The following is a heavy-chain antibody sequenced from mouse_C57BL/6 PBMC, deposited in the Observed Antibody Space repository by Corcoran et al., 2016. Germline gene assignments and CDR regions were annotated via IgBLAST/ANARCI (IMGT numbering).Heavy chain of an antibody. CDR1: GYAFSSYW. D-gene: IGHD2-4*01. Sequence: QVQLQQSGAELVKPGASVKISCNASGYAFSSYWMNWVKQRPGKGLEWIGQIYPGDGDTNYNGKFKGKATLTADKSSSTAYMQLSSRTYEDSAVYFCARSRIYYEYGDWYFDVWGTGTTVTVSS. CDR2: IYPGDGDT. V-gene: IGHV1-80*01. CDR3: ARSRIYYEYGDWYFDV. J-gene: IGHJ1*03.